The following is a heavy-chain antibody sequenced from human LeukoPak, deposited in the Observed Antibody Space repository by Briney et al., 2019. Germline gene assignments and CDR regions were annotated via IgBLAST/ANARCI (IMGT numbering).Heavy chain of an antibody. J-gene: IGHJ6*03. Sequence: SETLSLTCTVFGGSISSHYWSWIRQPPGKGLEWIGYIYYSGSTNYNPSLKSRVTISVDTSKNQFSLKLSSVTAADTAVYYCARAGPAAYCSGGSCLYYMDVWGKGTTVTVSS. CDR3: ARAGPAAYCSGGSCLYYMDV. V-gene: IGHV4-59*11. CDR1: GGSISSHY. CDR2: IYYSGST. D-gene: IGHD2-15*01.